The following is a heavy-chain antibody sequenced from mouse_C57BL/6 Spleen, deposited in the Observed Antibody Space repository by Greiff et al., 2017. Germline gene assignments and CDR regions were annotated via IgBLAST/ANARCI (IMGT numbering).Heavy chain of an antibody. CDR3: ARSVLRDYFDY. D-gene: IGHD1-1*01. Sequence: QVHVKQPGAELVKPGASVKMSCKASGYTFTSYWITWVKQRPGQGLEWIGDIYPGSGSTNYNEKFKSKATLTVDTSSSTAYMQLSSLTSEDSAVYYCARSVLRDYFDYWGQGTTLTVSS. V-gene: IGHV1-55*01. CDR1: GYTFTSYW. J-gene: IGHJ2*01. CDR2: IYPGSGST.